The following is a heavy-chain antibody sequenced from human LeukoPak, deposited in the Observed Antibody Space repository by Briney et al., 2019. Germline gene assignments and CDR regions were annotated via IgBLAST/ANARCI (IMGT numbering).Heavy chain of an antibody. CDR3: AKDTWIFGVVSTTELDY. CDR1: GFTFDDYA. Sequence: PGGSLRLSCAASGFTFDDYAMHWVRHAPGKGLEWVSGISWNSGSIGYADSVKGRFTISRDNAKNSLYLQMNSLRAEDTALYYCAKDTWIFGVVSTTELDYWGQGTLVTVSS. J-gene: IGHJ4*02. CDR2: ISWNSGSI. V-gene: IGHV3-9*01. D-gene: IGHD3-3*01.